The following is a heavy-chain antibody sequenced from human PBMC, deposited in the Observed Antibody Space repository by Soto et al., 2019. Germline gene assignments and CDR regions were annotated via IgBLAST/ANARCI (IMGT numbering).Heavy chain of an antibody. V-gene: IGHV3-53*01. CDR2: IYSGGST. CDR3: ARDVDYYGVDV. Sequence: EVQLVESGGGLIQPGGSLRLSCAASGFTVSSNYMSWVRQAPGKGLEWVSVIYSGGSTYYADSVKGRFTISRDNSKNTLYLQMNRLRDEDTAVYYSARDVDYYGVDVWGQGTTVTVSS. J-gene: IGHJ6*02. CDR1: GFTVSSNY.